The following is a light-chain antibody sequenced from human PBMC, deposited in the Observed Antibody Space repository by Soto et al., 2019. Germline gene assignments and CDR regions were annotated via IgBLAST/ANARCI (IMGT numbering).Light chain of an antibody. CDR2: DAS. V-gene: IGKV3-15*01. CDR3: QQYNNWPRT. Sequence: EKVMTQSPATLSVSPGERATLSCRASQSVSSNLAWYQQKPGQAPRLLIYDASTRATGIPARFSGSGSGTAFTLTISSLQSEDFAVYYCQQYNNWPRTFGQGTKVEIK. CDR1: QSVSSN. J-gene: IGKJ1*01.